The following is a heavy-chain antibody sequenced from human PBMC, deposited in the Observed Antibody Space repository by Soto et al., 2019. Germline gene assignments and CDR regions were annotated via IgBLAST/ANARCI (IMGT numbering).Heavy chain of an antibody. V-gene: IGHV3-23*01. CDR3: ATTSLVGWGPYYFDY. CDR2: ISGSGGST. J-gene: IGHJ4*02. CDR1: GFTFSSYA. Sequence: GGSLRLSCAASGFTFSSYAMSWVRQAPGKGLEWVSAISGSGGSTYYADSVKGRFTISRDNSKNTLYLQMNSLRAEDTAVYYCATTSLVGWGPYYFDYWGQGTLVTVSS. D-gene: IGHD3-16*01.